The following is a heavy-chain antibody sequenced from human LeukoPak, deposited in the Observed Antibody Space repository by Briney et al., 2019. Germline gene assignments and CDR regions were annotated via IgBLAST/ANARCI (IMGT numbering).Heavy chain of an antibody. CDR2: ISGSGGNT. J-gene: IGHJ3*02. D-gene: IGHD6-19*01. V-gene: IGHV3-23*01. CDR1: GFTFSSYA. Sequence: GGSLRLSCAASGFTFSSYAMSWVRQAPGKGLEWVSDISGSGGNTYYADSVKGRFTISRDNSKNTLYLQMNSLRAEDTAVYYCAKKIHGIAVPGVNDAFDIWVQGTMVTVSS. CDR3: AKKIHGIAVPGVNDAFDI.